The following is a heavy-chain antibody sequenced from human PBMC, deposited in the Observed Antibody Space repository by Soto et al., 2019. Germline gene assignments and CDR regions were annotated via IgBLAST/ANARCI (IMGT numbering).Heavy chain of an antibody. J-gene: IGHJ4*02. CDR2: IYHSGST. CDR1: GGSISSGGYS. CDR3: ARARVGADDWGSLYFDY. Sequence: QLQLQESGSGLVKPSQTLSLTCAVSGGSISSGGYSWSWIRQPPGKGLEWIGYIYHSGSTYYNPSLKSRVTISVDRSKNQFSLKLSSVTAADTAVYYCARARVGADDWGSLYFDYWGQGILVTVSS. V-gene: IGHV4-30-2*01. D-gene: IGHD3-9*01.